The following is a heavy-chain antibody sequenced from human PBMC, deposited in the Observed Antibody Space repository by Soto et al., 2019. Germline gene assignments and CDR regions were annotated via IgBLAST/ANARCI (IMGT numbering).Heavy chain of an antibody. Sequence: GGSLRLSCAASGFTFSSYGMHWVRQAPGKGLEWVAVISYDGSNKYYADSVKGRFTISRDNSKNTLYLQMNSLRAEDTAVYYYAKVWGDYSMDYWGQGTLVTVSS. CDR2: ISYDGSNK. J-gene: IGHJ4*02. CDR1: GFTFSSYG. V-gene: IGHV3-30*18. D-gene: IGHD2-15*01. CDR3: AKVWGDYSMDY.